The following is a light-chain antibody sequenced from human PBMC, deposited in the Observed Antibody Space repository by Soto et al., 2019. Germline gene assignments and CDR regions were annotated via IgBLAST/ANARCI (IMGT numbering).Light chain of an antibody. V-gene: IGLV2-8*01. Sequence: QSVLTQPPSASGSPGQSVTISCTGTSSDVGGYNYVSWYQQHPGKAPKLMIYEVSKRPSGVPDHFSGSKSGNTASLTVSGLQAEDEADYYCSSYAGSNMVVFGGGTKLTVL. CDR1: SSDVGGYNY. CDR3: SSYAGSNMVV. CDR2: EVS. J-gene: IGLJ2*01.